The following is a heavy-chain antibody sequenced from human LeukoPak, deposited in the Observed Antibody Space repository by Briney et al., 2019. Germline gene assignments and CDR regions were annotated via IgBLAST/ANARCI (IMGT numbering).Heavy chain of an antibody. J-gene: IGHJ6*03. D-gene: IGHD5-18*01. V-gene: IGHV4-59*11. CDR2: IYYNGRT. CDR1: SGSISSHY. CDR3: ARAGIWLLGHYYMDV. Sequence: SETLSLTCTVSSGSISSHYWSWIRQPPGKGLEWIGYIYYNGRTNYNPSLKSRVTISVDTSKNRFSLQLNSVTPEDTAVYYCARAGIWLLGHYYMDVWGKGTTVTISS.